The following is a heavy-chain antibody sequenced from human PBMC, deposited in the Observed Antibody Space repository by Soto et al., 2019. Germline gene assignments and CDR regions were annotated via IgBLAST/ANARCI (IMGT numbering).Heavy chain of an antibody. V-gene: IGHV3-30-3*01. J-gene: IGHJ4*02. CDR3: ARRGGLATISYYFDF. D-gene: IGHD3-16*01. CDR1: GFTFSCYA. Sequence: GVSLRLSCAASGFTFSCYAMHWVRQAPGKGLEWVAVISYDGSNKYYADSVKGRFTISRDNSKNTLYLQMNSLRAEDTAVYYCARRGGLATISYYFDFWGPGALVTVSS. CDR2: ISYDGSNK.